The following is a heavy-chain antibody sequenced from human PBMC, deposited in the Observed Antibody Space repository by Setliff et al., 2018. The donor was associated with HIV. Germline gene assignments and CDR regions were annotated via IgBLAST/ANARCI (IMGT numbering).Heavy chain of an antibody. CDR3: ASSGSGSYINWFGP. J-gene: IGHJ5*02. D-gene: IGHD3-10*01. CDR2: ISNIGTTI. CDR1: GFTFSSYE. Sequence: TGGSLRLSCVVSGFTFSSYEMIWVRQAPGKGLEWVSYISNIGTTIYYADSVKGRFTISRDNAKNSLYLQMNSLRAEDTAVYYCASSGSGSYINWFGPWGQGTLVTVSS. V-gene: IGHV3-48*03.